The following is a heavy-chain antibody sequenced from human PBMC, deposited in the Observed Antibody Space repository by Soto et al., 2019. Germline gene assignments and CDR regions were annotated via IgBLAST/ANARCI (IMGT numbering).Heavy chain of an antibody. CDR1: GYTFTTYY. CDR3: ARAGYYDSSGYDGFDI. J-gene: IGHJ3*02. CDR2: IDPRAGST. V-gene: IGHV1-46*01. Sequence: QVQLVQSGAEVKKPGASVKVSCKASGYTFTTYYMHWIRQAPGQGLEWMGIIDPRAGSTSHAQKFQGRVTMTRDTSTSTVYMDLRSLRSEDTAVYYRARAGYYDSSGYDGFDIWGQGTMVTVSS. D-gene: IGHD3-22*01.